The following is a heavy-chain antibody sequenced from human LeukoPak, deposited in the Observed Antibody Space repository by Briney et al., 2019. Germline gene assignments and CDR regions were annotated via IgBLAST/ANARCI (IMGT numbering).Heavy chain of an antibody. CDR1: GYTFSGYY. Sequence: GASVKVSCKASGYTFSGYYMHWVRQARGQGLEWMGLINPHSGGTYYAQKFQGRVTMTRDTSISTAYMELSRLRSDDTAVFYCARAGIPGYCTNVTCSNWLNPWGQGTLVTVSS. J-gene: IGHJ5*02. CDR2: INPHSGGT. V-gene: IGHV1-2*02. D-gene: IGHD2-8*01. CDR3: ARAGIPGYCTNVTCSNWLNP.